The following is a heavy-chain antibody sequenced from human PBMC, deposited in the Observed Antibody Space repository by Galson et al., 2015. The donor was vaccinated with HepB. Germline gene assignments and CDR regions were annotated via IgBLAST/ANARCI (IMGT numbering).Heavy chain of an antibody. CDR2: ISGSDGNT. CDR1: GFTISSYA. V-gene: IGHV3-23*01. D-gene: IGHD6-13*01. J-gene: IGHJ3*02. CDR3: AKGAAGTFFSFDI. Sequence: LRLSCAASGFTISSYAMSWVRQAPGKGLEWVSAISGSDGNTYYADSVKGRFTISRDNSKNTLYMQMNSLRAEDTAVYYCAKGAAGTFFSFDIWGQGTMVTVSS.